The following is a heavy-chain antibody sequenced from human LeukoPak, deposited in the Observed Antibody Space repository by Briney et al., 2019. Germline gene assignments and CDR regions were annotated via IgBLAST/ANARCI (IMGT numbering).Heavy chain of an antibody. CDR1: DGSISSYY. V-gene: IGHV4-59*08. J-gene: IGHJ5*02. D-gene: IGHD3-10*01. CDR3: ARHGSGTSLALYP. CDR2: ISYSGTT. Sequence: PSETLSLTCTVSDGSISSYYWSWIRQPPGKGLEWVGYISYSGTTNYNPSLKSRVTISLGTSKNRFSLNLTSVTAADTAVYYCARHGSGTSLALYPWGQGTLVTVSS.